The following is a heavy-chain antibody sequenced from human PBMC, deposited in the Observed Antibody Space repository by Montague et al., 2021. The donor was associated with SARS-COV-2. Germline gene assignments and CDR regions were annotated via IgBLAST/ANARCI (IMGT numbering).Heavy chain of an antibody. CDR1: GSSMSHPY. CDR2: VYHSGST. J-gene: IGHJ3*01. D-gene: IGHD4-17*01. V-gene: IGHV4-59*11. Sequence: SETLSLTCTVSGSSMSHPYWSWILQFPGKELEWIGYVYHSGSTTYNPSXXIRVTMSVDTSTNEFSLKLDSVTAADTATYYCARPNDDYASDYVFDFWGQGTMVTVS. CDR3: ARPNDDYASDYVFDF.